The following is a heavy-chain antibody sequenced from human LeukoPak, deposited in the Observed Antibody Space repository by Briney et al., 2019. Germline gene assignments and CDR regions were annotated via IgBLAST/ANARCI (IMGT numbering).Heavy chain of an antibody. V-gene: IGHV1-8*01. Sequence: ASVKVSCKASGYTFTSYDINWVRQATGQGLEWMGRMNPNSGNTGYAQKFQGRVTMTRNTSISTAYMELSSLRSEDTAVYYCARGLGNIVATGPPNDAFDIWGQGTMVTVSS. CDR2: MNPNSGNT. CDR1: GYTFTSYD. J-gene: IGHJ3*02. D-gene: IGHD5-12*01. CDR3: ARGLGNIVATGPPNDAFDI.